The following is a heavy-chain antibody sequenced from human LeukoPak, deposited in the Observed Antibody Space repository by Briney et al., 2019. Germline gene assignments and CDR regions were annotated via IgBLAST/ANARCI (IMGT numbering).Heavy chain of an antibody. D-gene: IGHD3-10*01. CDR2: IYYSGST. Sequence: SETLSLTCTVSGGFFSSNSYYGGWIRQPPGKGLEWIGSIYYSGSTYYNPSLKSRVTISVDTSKNQFSLKVSSVTAADTAVYYCARRSRTGFFDYWGQGTLVTVSS. V-gene: IGHV4-39*01. J-gene: IGHJ4*02. CDR1: GGFFSSNSYY. CDR3: ARRSRTGFFDY.